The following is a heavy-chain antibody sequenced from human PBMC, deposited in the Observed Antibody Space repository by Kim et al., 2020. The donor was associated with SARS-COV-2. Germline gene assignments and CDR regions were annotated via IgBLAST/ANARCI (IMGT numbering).Heavy chain of an antibody. V-gene: IGHV3-21*01. Sequence: GGSLRLSCAASGFTFGSYTMNWVRQAPGKGLEWVSSITSSSSYIYYADSVKGRFTISRDNAKNSLYLQMNSLRAEDTAVYYCARDRTVEMSTIVLMGGMDVWGQGTTVTVSS. CDR1: GFTFGSYT. D-gene: IGHD2-8*01. CDR2: ITSSSSYI. CDR3: ARDRTVEMSTIVLMGGMDV. J-gene: IGHJ6*02.